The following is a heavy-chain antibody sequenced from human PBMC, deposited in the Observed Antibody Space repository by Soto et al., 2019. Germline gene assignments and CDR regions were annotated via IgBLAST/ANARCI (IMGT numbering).Heavy chain of an antibody. J-gene: IGHJ6*02. CDR3: AREGGDNSAGGYYYGMDV. V-gene: IGHV1-69*13. CDR2: IIPIFGTA. CDR1: GCTFSSYA. Sequence: ASVKVSCKASGCTFSSYAISWVRQAPGQGLEWMGGIIPIFGTANYAQKFQGRVTITADESTSTAYMELSSLRSEDTAVYYCAREGGDNSAGGYYYGMDVWGQGTTVTVSS. D-gene: IGHD4-17*01.